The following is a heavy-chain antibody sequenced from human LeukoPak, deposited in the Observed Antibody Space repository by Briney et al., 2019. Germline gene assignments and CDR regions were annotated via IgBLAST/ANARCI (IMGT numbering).Heavy chain of an antibody. D-gene: IGHD6-25*01. Sequence: SETLSLTCTVSGGSISSYYWSWIRQPPGKGLEWIGYIYYSGSTNYNPSLKSRVTISVDTSKNQFSLKLSSVTAADTAVYYCARRGRSGLSYDYWGQGTLVTVSS. CDR1: GGSISSYY. CDR3: ARRGRSGLSYDY. CDR2: IYYSGST. V-gene: IGHV4-59*01. J-gene: IGHJ4*02.